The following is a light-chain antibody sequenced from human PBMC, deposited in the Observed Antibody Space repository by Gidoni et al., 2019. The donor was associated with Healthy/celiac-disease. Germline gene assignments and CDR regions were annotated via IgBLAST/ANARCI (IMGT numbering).Light chain of an antibody. CDR1: SGSIASNY. V-gene: IGLV6-57*02. Sequence: NSMLTPPHSVSESPGKTVTISCTGSSGSIASNYVQWYQQRPGSAPTTVIYEDNQRPSGVPDRFSGSIDSSSNSASLTISGLKTEDEADYYCQSYDSSNHWVFGGGTKLTVL. CDR2: EDN. CDR3: QSYDSSNHWV. J-gene: IGLJ3*02.